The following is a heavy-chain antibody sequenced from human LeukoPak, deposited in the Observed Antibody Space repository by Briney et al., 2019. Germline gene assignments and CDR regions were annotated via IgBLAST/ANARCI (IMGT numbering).Heavy chain of an antibody. CDR3: GRDLNWGAFDI. CDR2: IGPSGDNT. V-gene: IGHV3-23*01. J-gene: IGHJ3*02. Sequence: QSGGSLRLSCVASGFTFSHYGMDWVRQAPGKGLEWVSGIGPSGDNTYYADSVKGRFTISRDNSRNTVLLQMNSLTAEDTAVYYCGRDLNWGAFDIRGQGAMVTVSS. D-gene: IGHD7-27*01. CDR1: GFTFSHYG.